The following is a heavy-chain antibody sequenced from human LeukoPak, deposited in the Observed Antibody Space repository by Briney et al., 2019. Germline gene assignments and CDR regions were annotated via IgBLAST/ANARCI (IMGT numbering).Heavy chain of an antibody. D-gene: IGHD6-6*01. J-gene: IGHJ4*02. Sequence: GRSLRLSCAASGFTFSSYAMHWVRQAPGKGLEWVAVISYDGSNKYYADSVKGRFTISRDNSKNTLYLQMNSLRAEDTAVYYCARQSLLAARPSDYWGQGTLVTVSS. CDR1: GFTFSSYA. CDR2: ISYDGSNK. V-gene: IGHV3-30*04. CDR3: ARQSLLAARPSDY.